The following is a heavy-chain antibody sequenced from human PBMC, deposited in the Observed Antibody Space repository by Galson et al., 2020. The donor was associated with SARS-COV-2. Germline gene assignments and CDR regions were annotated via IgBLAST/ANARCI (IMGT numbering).Heavy chain of an antibody. J-gene: IGHJ3*02. CDR2: ISRSGGT. V-gene: IGHV4-30-2*01. CDR1: GTSISSGSYT. D-gene: IGHD4-17*01. Sequence: SETLSLTCAVSGTSISSGSYTWNWNRQPPGKGLEWKRYISRSGGTYYNPSLKSRVTLSGDRSKNQFSLRLSSVTAADTAVYYRARLHSGEYAPEAFDIWGPGTRVTVAS. CDR3: ARLHSGEYAPEAFDI.